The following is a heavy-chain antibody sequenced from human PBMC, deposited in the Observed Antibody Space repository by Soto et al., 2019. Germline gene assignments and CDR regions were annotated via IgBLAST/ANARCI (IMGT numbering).Heavy chain of an antibody. CDR3: ARLISGGVPAAIPYYYYYYMDV. J-gene: IGHJ6*03. Sequence: SETLSLTCAVYGGFFSGYYWSWIRQPPGKGLEWIGEINHSGSTNYNPSLKSRVTISVDTSKNQFSLKLSSVTAADTAVYYCARLISGGVPAAIPYYYYYYMDVWGKGTTVTVSS. D-gene: IGHD2-2*01. V-gene: IGHV4-34*01. CDR2: INHSGST. CDR1: GGFFSGYY.